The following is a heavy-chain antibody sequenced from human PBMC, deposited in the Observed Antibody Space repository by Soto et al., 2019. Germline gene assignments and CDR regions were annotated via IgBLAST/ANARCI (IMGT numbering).Heavy chain of an antibody. D-gene: IGHD6-13*01. CDR2: INPNSGGT. Sequence: QVQLVQSGAEVKKPGASVKVSCKASGYTFTGYYMYWVRQAPVQGLAWMGWINPNSGGTNYEQTVQGWVTMTRDTSISTAYMEQSRLRSDDTALYYFAGLYSRSWYDYFDYWCQGTLVTVSS. V-gene: IGHV1-2*04. CDR3: AGLYSRSWYDYFDY. CDR1: GYTFTGYY. J-gene: IGHJ4*02.